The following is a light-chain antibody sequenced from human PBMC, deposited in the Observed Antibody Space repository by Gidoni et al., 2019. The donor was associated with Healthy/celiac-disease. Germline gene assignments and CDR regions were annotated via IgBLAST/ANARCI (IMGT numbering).Light chain of an antibody. V-gene: IGKV3-20*01. Sequence: EIVLTQSPGTLSLSPGERATLSCRASQSVSSSYLAWYQQKPGQAPSLLIYGASSRATGIPDRFSGSGSGTDFTLTISRLEPEDFAVYYCQQYGSSPPYTFGQXTKLEIK. J-gene: IGKJ2*01. CDR1: QSVSSSY. CDR3: QQYGSSPPYT. CDR2: GAS.